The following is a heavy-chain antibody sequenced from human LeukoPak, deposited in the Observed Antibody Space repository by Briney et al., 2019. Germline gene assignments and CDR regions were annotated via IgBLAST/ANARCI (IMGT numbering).Heavy chain of an antibody. CDR1: GFTFSDYY. J-gene: IGHJ4*02. CDR2: ISSSGNYA. Sequence: AGSLRLSCAASGFTFSDYYMSWIRQAPGKGLEWVSYISSSGNYANYADSVKGRFTISRDNGKKSLNLQMESLRAEDMAVYYCARVGRTSIGFDYWGQGTVVTVSS. D-gene: IGHD1-7*01. V-gene: IGHV3-11*05. CDR3: ARVGRTSIGFDY.